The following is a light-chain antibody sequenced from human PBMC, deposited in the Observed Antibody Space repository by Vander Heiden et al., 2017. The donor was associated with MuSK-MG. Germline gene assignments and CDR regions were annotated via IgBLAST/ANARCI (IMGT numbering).Light chain of an antibody. CDR1: SSAVGSYNL. CDR3: CSYAGSSTYV. J-gene: IGLJ1*01. CDR2: EIR. V-gene: IGLV2-23*02. Sequence: QSALTQPASVSGSPGPSVTISCTGTSSAVGSYNLVSWYQQHPGKAPKLMIYEIRKRPAGVSNRFSGSKSGNTASLTIAGLQAQDEADYFCCSYAGSSTYVFGSGTKVTVL.